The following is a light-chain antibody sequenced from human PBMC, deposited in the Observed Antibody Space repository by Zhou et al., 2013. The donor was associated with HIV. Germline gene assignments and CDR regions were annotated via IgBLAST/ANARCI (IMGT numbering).Light chain of an antibody. V-gene: IGKV1-39*01. J-gene: IGKJ1*01. Sequence: DIQMTQSPSSLSASVGDRVNITCRASQIISNYLNWYQHRPGKAPKLLIYASSNLQSGVPSRFSGSGSGTGFTLTISDLQPEDFATYSCQQSYGNPRTFGQGTKVEI. CDR3: QQSYGNPRT. CDR1: QIISNY. CDR2: ASS.